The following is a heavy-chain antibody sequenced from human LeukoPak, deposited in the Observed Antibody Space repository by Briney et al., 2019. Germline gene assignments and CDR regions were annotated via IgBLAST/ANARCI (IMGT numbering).Heavy chain of an antibody. V-gene: IGHV3-23*01. CDR1: GFTFSSYA. J-gene: IGHJ4*02. CDR3: AISSGWHLYYFDY. Sequence: GGSLRLSCAASGFTFSSYAMSWVRQAPGKGLEWVSGISGSGGSTYFADSVKGRFTISRDNFKNTLYLQMNSLRAEDTAVYYCAISSGWHLYYFDYWGQGTLVTVSS. D-gene: IGHD6-19*01. CDR2: ISGSGGST.